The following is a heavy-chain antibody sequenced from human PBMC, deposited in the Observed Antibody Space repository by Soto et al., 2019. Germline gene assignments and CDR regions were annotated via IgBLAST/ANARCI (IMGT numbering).Heavy chain of an antibody. CDR1: GYTFTSYG. CDR2: ISAYNGNT. J-gene: IGHJ3*02. Sequence: ASVKVSCKASGYTFTSYGISWVRQAPGQGLEWMGWISAYNGNTNYAQKFQGRVTMTTDTSTSTVYMELSSLRSEDTAVYYCACPGPRRLAFDIGGQGKMVTVSS. CDR3: ACPGPRRLAFDI. V-gene: IGHV1-18*01.